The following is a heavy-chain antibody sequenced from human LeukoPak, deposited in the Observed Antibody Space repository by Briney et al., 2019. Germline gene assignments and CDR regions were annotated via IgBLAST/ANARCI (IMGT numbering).Heavy chain of an antibody. CDR1: GGSISGYY. CDR2: IYYSGST. Sequence: SETLSLTCTVSGGSISGYYWSWIRQPPGKGLEWIGYIYYSGSTNYNPSLKSRVTISVDTSKNQFSLKLSSVTAADTAVYYCARRGEVGGSSYDSSGSLLGGYFDYWGQGTLVTVSS. V-gene: IGHV4-59*01. D-gene: IGHD3-22*01. J-gene: IGHJ4*02. CDR3: ARRGEVGGSSYDSSGSLLGGYFDY.